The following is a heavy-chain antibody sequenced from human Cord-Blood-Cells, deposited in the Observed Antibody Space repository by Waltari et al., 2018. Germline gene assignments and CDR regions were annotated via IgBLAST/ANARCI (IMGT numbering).Heavy chain of an antibody. V-gene: IGHV4-34*01. J-gene: IGHJ4*02. CDR2: INQSGST. CDR3: ARSSSGWLLDY. Sequence: QVQLQQWGAGLLKPSETLSLTCAVYGGSFSGYYWSWIRQPPGKGLEGIGEINQSGSTNYTPSLRRRVTISVDTSKHQFSLKLSFVTAADTAVYYCARSSSGWLLDYWGQGTLVTVSS. D-gene: IGHD6-19*01. CDR1: GGSFSGYY.